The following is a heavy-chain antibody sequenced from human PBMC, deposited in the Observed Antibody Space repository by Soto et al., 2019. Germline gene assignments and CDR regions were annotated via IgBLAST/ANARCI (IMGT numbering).Heavy chain of an antibody. Sequence: QVQLVQSGAEVKKPGSSVKVSCKASGGTFSSYTISWVRQAPGQGLEWMGRIIPIHGIANYAQKFQGRVTITAEKSTSTAYMELSSRRSEDTAVYYCARAEDIVVVPAAISVYYYYGMDVWGQGTTGTVSS. D-gene: IGHD2-2*02. CDR2: IIPIHGIA. J-gene: IGHJ6*02. CDR3: ARAEDIVVVPAAISVYYYYGMDV. CDR1: GGTFSSYT. V-gene: IGHV1-69*02.